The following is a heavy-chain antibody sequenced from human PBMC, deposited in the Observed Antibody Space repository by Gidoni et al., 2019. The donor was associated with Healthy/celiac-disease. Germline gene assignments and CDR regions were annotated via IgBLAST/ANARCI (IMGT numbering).Heavy chain of an antibody. CDR1: GFTVSSNY. D-gene: IGHD4-4*01. Sequence: EVQLVESGGGLIQPGGSLRLSCAASGFTVSSNYMSWVRQAPGKGLEWVSVIYSGGSTYYADSVKGRFTISRDNSKNTLYLQMNSLRAEDTAVYYCARQLQNYYYGMDVWGQGTTVTVSS. CDR2: IYSGGST. CDR3: ARQLQNYYYGMDV. V-gene: IGHV3-53*01. J-gene: IGHJ6*02.